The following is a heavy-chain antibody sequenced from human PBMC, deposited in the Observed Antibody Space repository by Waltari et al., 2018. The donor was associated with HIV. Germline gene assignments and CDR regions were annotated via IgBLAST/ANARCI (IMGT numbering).Heavy chain of an antibody. J-gene: IGHJ4*02. CDR1: GFTFSSYG. D-gene: IGHD2-15*01. V-gene: IGHV3-33*01. CDR2: IWYDGSNK. CDR3: ARAGEVVAATPNDY. Sequence: QVQLVESGGGVVQPGRSLRLSCAASGFTFSSYGMHWVRQAPGKGLEWVAVIWYDGSNKYYADSVKGRFTISRDNSKNTLYLQMNSLRAEDTAVYYCARAGEVVAATPNDYWGQGTLVTVSS.